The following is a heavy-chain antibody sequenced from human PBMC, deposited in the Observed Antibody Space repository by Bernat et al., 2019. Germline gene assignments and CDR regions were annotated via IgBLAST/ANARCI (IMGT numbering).Heavy chain of an antibody. Sequence: EVQLVESGGGVVRPGGSLRLSCAASGFTFDDYGMSWVRQAPGKGLEWVSGINWDGGSTGYADSGKGGFTISRDNAKKSRYLQMNSLRAEDTALYYCARAPYYYGSGSFAWFDPWGQGTLVTVSS. CDR1: GFTFDDYG. CDR3: ARAPYYYGSGSFAWFDP. CDR2: INWDGGST. D-gene: IGHD3-10*01. V-gene: IGHV3-20*04. J-gene: IGHJ5*02.